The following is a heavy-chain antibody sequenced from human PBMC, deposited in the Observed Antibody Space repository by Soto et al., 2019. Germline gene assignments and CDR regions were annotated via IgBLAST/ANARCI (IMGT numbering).Heavy chain of an antibody. CDR1: GGTFSSYA. CDR2: IIPIFGTA. D-gene: IGHD1-1*01. Sequence: QVQLVQSGAEVKKPGSSVKVSCKASGGTFSSYAISWVRQAPGQGLEWMGGIIPIFGTANYAQKSQGRVTITADESTSTAYMELSSLRSEDTAVYYCARDLTTAGNWFDPWGQVNLFTVSS. CDR3: ARDLTTAGNWFDP. V-gene: IGHV1-69*01. J-gene: IGHJ5*02.